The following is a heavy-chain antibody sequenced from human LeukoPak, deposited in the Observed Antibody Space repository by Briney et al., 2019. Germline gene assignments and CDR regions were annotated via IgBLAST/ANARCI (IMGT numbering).Heavy chain of an antibody. D-gene: IGHD3-10*02. Sequence: GGSLRLSCAASGFSFSIYGMNWVRQAPGKGLEWVSYISSSGSTIYYADSVKGRFTISRDNAKNSLYLQMNSLRAEDTAVYYCAELGITMIGGVWGKGTTVTISS. V-gene: IGHV3-48*04. CDR1: GFSFSIYG. CDR3: AELGITMIGGV. CDR2: ISSSGSTI. J-gene: IGHJ6*04.